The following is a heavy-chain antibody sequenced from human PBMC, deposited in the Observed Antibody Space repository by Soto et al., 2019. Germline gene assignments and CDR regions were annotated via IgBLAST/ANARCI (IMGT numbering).Heavy chain of an antibody. CDR3: AHKGPEDWPLDY. J-gene: IGHJ4*02. Sequence: QITLKESGPTLVRPTQTLTLTCAFSGFSLSTSGVGVGWIRQPPGKALEWLAVIYWDDSKHYSPSLRSRLTITKDTSKNQVVLTMTNMAPMDTGTYYCAHKGPEDWPLDYWGQGTLVTVSS. CDR1: GFSLSTSGVG. V-gene: IGHV2-5*02. CDR2: IYWDDSK. D-gene: IGHD3-9*01.